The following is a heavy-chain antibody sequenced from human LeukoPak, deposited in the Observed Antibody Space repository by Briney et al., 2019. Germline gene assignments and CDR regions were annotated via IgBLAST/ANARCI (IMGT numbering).Heavy chain of an antibody. CDR1: GFTFSSYW. Sequence: PGGSLRLSCAASGFTFSSYWMSCVRQAPGKGLEWVANIKQDGSEKYYVDSVKGRFTISRDNAKNSLYLQMNSLRAEDTAVYYCARARDFWSGYYYGYWGQGTLVTVSS. V-gene: IGHV3-7*01. CDR2: IKQDGSEK. D-gene: IGHD3-3*01. J-gene: IGHJ4*02. CDR3: ARARDFWSGYYYGY.